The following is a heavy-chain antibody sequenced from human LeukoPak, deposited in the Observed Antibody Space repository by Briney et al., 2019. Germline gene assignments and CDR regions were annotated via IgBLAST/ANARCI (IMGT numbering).Heavy chain of an antibody. J-gene: IGHJ4*01. D-gene: IGHD3-10*01. CDR3: ARTLGGYDSSGIDY. Sequence: GGSLRLSCAASGFTFSNYDLHWVRQPTGRGLEWVSGIGTAGDTYYPGSVKGRFTISRENAKNSVYLQMNSLRAGDTAVYYCARTLGGYDSSGIDYWGQGTLVTVSS. CDR2: IGTAGDT. CDR1: GFTFSNYD. V-gene: IGHV3-13*01.